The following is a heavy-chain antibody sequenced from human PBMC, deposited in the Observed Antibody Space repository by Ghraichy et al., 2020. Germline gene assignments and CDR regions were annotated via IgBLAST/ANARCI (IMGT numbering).Heavy chain of an antibody. Sequence: GGSLRLSCPVSDFSVSRYYVGWVRQAPGKGLEWISVIYGRGNTYYADSLKDRFIVSRDNSRNTLHLQISSLRAEDTALYFCAGGNWVFDFWGQGTLVTVSS. D-gene: IGHD1-1*01. J-gene: IGHJ4*02. CDR1: DFSVSRYY. CDR3: AGGNWVFDF. V-gene: IGHV3-66*01. CDR2: IYGRGNT.